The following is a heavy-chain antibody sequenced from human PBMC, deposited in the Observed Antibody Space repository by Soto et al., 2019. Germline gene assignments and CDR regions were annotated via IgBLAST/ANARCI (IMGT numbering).Heavy chain of an antibody. D-gene: IGHD3-22*01. J-gene: IGHJ4*02. V-gene: IGHV3-30*09. CDR2: ISYDGRFK. CDR1: GFMFSNYA. Sequence: GGSLRLSCAASGFMFSNYAIHWVRQAPGKGLEWVAVISYDGRFKYYADSVKGRFAISRDNSKNTLYLHLNSLRPEDTAMYYCARDGTLYDSSAYYYLYWGQGTLVT. CDR3: ARDGTLYDSSAYYYLY.